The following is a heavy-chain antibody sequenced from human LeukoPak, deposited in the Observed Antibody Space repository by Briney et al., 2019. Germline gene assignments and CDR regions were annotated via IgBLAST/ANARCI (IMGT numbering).Heavy chain of an antibody. CDR2: IYSGGST. Sequence: GGSLRLSCAASGFTVSSNDMSWVRQAPGKGLEWVSIIYSGGSTYYADSVKGRFIVSRDSSENTLYLQMNSLRVEDTAVYFCARDYRYMDVWGKGTTVTVSS. V-gene: IGHV3-66*02. CDR1: GFTVSSND. CDR3: ARDYRYMDV. D-gene: IGHD3-10*01. J-gene: IGHJ6*03.